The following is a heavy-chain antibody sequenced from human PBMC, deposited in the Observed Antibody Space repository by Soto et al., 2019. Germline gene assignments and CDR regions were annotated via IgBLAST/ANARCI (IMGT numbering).Heavy chain of an antibody. CDR1: GLTFSRAW. D-gene: IGHD2-21*02. V-gene: IGHV3-15*05. Sequence: VELVESGGGSVQRGASLRLSCAASGLTFSRAWMSWVRQAPGQRLEWGGRIKSKSYGGTTDYAAPVKGRFTISRADSKNTLYLQMNSLKTEVTAVYYCTADLPGGHSDYFDYWGHGTLVSVSS. CDR3: TADLPGGHSDYFDY. CDR2: IKSKSYGGTT. J-gene: IGHJ4*01.